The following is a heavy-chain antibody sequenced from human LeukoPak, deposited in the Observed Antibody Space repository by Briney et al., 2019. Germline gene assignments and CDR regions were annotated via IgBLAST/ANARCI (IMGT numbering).Heavy chain of an antibody. Sequence: PSQTLSLTCTVSGGSISSGSYYWSWIRQPAGKGLEWIGRIYTSGNTNYNPSLKSRVTISVDTSKNQFSLKLSSVTAADTAVYYCARLPKITSDAFDIWGQGTMVTVSS. D-gene: IGHD3-16*01. CDR1: GGSISSGSYY. CDR3: ARLPKITSDAFDI. CDR2: IYTSGNT. J-gene: IGHJ3*02. V-gene: IGHV4-61*02.